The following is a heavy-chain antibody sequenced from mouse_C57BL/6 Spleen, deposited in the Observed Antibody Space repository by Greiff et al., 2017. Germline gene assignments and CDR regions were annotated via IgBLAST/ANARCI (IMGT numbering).Heavy chain of an antibody. CDR3: ALGDGSSYWFAY. J-gene: IGHJ3*01. Sequence: QVQLKQSGAELARPGASVKLSCKASGYTFTSYGISWVKQRTGQGLEWIGEIYPRSGNPYYNEKFKGKAALTADKSSSTAYMELRSLTSEDSAVYFCALGDGSSYWFAYWGQGTLVTVSA. V-gene: IGHV1-81*01. D-gene: IGHD1-1*01. CDR2: IYPRSGNP. CDR1: GYTFTSYG.